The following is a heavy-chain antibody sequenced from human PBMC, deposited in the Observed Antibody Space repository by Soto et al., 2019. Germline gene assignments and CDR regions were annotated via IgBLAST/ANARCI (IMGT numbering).Heavy chain of an antibody. CDR3: ARDYRYCSSTSCYRETYNWFDP. CDR1: GYTFTSYG. J-gene: IGHJ5*02. Sequence: ASVKVSCKASGYTFTSYGICWVRQAPGQGLEWMGWISAYNGNTNYAQKLQGRVTMTTDTSTSTAYMELRSLRSDDTAVYYCARDYRYCSSTSCYRETYNWFDPWGQGTLVTVSS. V-gene: IGHV1-18*01. D-gene: IGHD2-2*02. CDR2: ISAYNGNT.